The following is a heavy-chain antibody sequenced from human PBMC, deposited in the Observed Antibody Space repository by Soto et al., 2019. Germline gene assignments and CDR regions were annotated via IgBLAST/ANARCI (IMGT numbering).Heavy chain of an antibody. CDR3: ARNTLSAAGSDNYGLDV. Sequence: QVQLVESGGGLVKPGGSLSLSCAASGFTFSDHYMSWIRQAPGMGLAWVAYISGSGFTIYNADSVKVRFTISRDNAKNSLYLQMDSLRAKDTAVYYCARNTLSAAGSDNYGLDVWGRGTTVAFSS. J-gene: IGHJ6*02. D-gene: IGHD6-13*01. CDR1: GFTFSDHY. CDR2: ISGSGFTI. V-gene: IGHV3-11*01.